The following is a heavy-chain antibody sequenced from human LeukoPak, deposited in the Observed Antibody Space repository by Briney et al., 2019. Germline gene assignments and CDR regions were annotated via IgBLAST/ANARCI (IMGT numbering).Heavy chain of an antibody. CDR1: GYTFTSYG. D-gene: IGHD6-19*01. CDR3: ARDYSSAWSFDY. CDR2: INAGNGNT. V-gene: IGHV1-3*01. J-gene: IGHJ4*02. Sequence: ASVTVSCKASGYTFTSYGISWVRQAPGQRLEWMGWINAGNGNTKYSQKFQGRVTITRDTSATTAYMELSSLRSEDTAVYYCARDYSSAWSFDYWGQGTLVTVSS.